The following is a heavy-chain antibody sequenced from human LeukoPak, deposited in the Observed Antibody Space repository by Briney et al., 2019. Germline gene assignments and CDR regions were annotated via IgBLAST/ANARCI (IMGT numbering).Heavy chain of an antibody. J-gene: IGHJ4*02. D-gene: IGHD5-24*01. CDR1: GFTFSRYA. CDR3: VKVQDGSTFDY. CDR2: ISSNGAGT. V-gene: IGHV3-64D*09. Sequence: GGPLRLSCSASGFTFSRYAMYWVRQAPGKGLEYASSISSNGAGTQYADSVKGRFTISRDNSRNTLYLQMSSLRPEDTAVYYCVKVQDGSTFDYWGQGTLVTVSS.